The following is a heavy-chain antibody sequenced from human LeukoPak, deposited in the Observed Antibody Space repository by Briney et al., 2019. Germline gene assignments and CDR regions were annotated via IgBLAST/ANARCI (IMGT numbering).Heavy chain of an antibody. Sequence: GGPLRLSCAASGFTFSSYTMNWVRQAPGKGLEWVSSISSDSNYIYYADSVKGRFTISRDNAWNSLYLQMNSLRAEDTAVYYCARKENILTGYYDHWGQGTLVTVSS. CDR2: ISSDSNYI. CDR3: ARKENILTGYYDH. V-gene: IGHV3-21*01. J-gene: IGHJ5*02. CDR1: GFTFSSYT. D-gene: IGHD3-9*01.